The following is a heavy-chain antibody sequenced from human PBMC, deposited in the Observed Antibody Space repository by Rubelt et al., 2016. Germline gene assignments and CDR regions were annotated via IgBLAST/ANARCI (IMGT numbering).Heavy chain of an antibody. CDR2: INPSGGST. J-gene: IGHJ3*02. Sequence: QVQLVQSGAEVKKPGASVKVSCKASGYTFTGYYMHWVRQAPGQGLEWMGIINPSGGSTSYAQKFQGRVTMTEDTSTDTAYMELSSLRSEDTAVYYCATRSSEQLVRAFDIWGQGTMVTVSS. CDR3: ATRSSEQLVRAFDI. V-gene: IGHV1-46*01. D-gene: IGHD6-13*01. CDR1: GYTFTGYY.